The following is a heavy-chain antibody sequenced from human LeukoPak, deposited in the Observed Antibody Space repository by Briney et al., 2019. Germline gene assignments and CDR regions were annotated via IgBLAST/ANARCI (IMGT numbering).Heavy chain of an antibody. V-gene: IGHV1-69*13. D-gene: IGHD6-19*01. CDR3: VRGGIAVAGGTSSYYHYGMDV. J-gene: IGHJ6*02. CDR1: GGTFSTYG. Sequence: GASVKVSCKASGGTFSTYGISWVRQAPGQGFEWMGGIIPFFGTANYAQKFQGRVTITADESPTTAYMELSSLRYEDTAVYYCVRGGIAVAGGTSSYYHYGMDVWGQGTTVTV. CDR2: IIPFFGTA.